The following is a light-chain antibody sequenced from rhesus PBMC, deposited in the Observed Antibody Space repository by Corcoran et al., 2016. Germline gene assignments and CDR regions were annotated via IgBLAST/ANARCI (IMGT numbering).Light chain of an antibody. Sequence: DIQMTQSPSSLSASVGDRVTITCRASQGISNWLAWYQQKPGKAPKLLIYRASNWETGVPSRFSGSGSGTDFTLTISSLQPEDIATYYCQQHENSPPTFGQGTKVEIK. V-gene: IGKV1-69*01. CDR2: RAS. CDR1: QGISNW. CDR3: QQHENSPPT. J-gene: IGKJ1*01.